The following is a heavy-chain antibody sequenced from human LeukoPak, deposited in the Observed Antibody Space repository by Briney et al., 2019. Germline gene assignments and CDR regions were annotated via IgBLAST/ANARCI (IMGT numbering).Heavy chain of an antibody. Sequence: ASVKVSCKASGYTFTDYYMHWVRQAPGQGLEWMGIINPSGGSTSYAQKVQGRVTMTRDTSTNTIYMELSSLRPEDTAVYYCVRERERGTYFIWGQGTLVTVSS. J-gene: IGHJ4*02. D-gene: IGHD3-10*01. CDR2: INPSGGST. CDR1: GYTFTDYY. CDR3: VRERERGTYFI. V-gene: IGHV1-46*01.